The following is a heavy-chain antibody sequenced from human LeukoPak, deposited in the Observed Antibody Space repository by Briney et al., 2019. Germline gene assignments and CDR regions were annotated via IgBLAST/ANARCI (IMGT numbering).Heavy chain of an antibody. V-gene: IGHV4-61*02. CDR2: IYTSGST. CDR1: GGSISSGSYY. D-gene: IGHD2-2*02. J-gene: IGHJ6*03. Sequence: SETLFLTCTVSGGSISSGSYYWSWIRQPAGKGLEWIGRIYTSGSTNYNPSLKSRVTISVDTSENQFSLKLSSVTAADTAVYFCARGGYTHHYYYYYYMDVWGKGTTVAVSS. CDR3: ARGGYTHHYYYYYYMDV.